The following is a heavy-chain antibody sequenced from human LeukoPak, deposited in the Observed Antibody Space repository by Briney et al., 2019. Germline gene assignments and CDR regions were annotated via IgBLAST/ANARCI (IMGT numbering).Heavy chain of an antibody. CDR1: GFTFSSYG. D-gene: IGHD2-15*01. CDR3: ARLYCSGGSCYSGDAFDM. V-gene: IGHV3-30*03. J-gene: IGHJ3*02. Sequence: PGGSLRLSCAASGFTFSSYGMHWVRQAPGKGLEWVAVISYDGSNKYYADSMKGRFTISRDNAKNSLYLQMNSLRAEDTAVYYCARLYCSGGSCYSGDAFDMWGQGTMVTVSS. CDR2: ISYDGSNK.